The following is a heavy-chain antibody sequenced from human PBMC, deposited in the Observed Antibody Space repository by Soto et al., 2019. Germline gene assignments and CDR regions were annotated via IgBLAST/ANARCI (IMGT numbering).Heavy chain of an antibody. J-gene: IGHJ6*03. CDR1: GYTFTSYA. V-gene: IGHV1-3*01. CDR2: INAGNGNT. CDR3: AREEEAVVATSAGDYYYYYMDV. Sequence: ASVKVSCKASGYTFTSYAMHWVRQAPGQRLEWMGWINAGNGNTKYSQKFQGRVTITRDTSASTAYMELSSLRSEDTAVYYCAREEEAVVATSAGDYYYYYMDVWGKGTTVTVSS. D-gene: IGHD5-12*01.